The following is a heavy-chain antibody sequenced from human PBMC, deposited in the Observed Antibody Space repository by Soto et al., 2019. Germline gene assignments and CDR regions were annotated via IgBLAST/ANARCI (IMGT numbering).Heavy chain of an antibody. CDR1: GFTFSSYG. J-gene: IGHJ4*02. D-gene: IGHD3-3*01. CDR3: ARYVVTFTILQKGFGY. V-gene: IGHV3-33*01. CDR2: IWYDGSNK. Sequence: QVQLVESGGGVVQPGRSLRLSCAASGFTFSSYGMHWVRQAPGKGLEWVAVIWYDGSNKYYADSVKGRFTISRDNSKNTLYRQMNSLRAEDTAGYYCARYVVTFTILQKGFGYWGQGTLVTVSS.